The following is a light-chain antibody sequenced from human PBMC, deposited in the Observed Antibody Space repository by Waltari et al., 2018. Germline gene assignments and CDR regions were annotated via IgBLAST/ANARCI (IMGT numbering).Light chain of an antibody. CDR1: QGISDH. CDR3: QQYKSYPFP. Sequence: DIQMTQSPHSLSAFVGDGVTIPCRASQGISDHLAWFQQKPDKASKSLIYAASRLQSGVPSKFSGTGSGSDFTLTISNLRPEDIATFYCQQYKSYPFPFGQGTKVEI. J-gene: IGKJ1*01. CDR2: AAS. V-gene: IGKV1-16*02.